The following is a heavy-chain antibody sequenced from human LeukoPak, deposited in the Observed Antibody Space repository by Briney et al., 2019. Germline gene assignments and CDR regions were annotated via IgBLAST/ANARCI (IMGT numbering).Heavy chain of an antibody. Sequence: ASVKVSCKASGYTFTTYGLSWVRQAPGQGLERLGWISTYDDNIKYAQSLQGRLTLTIDTSTSTAYMELRSLRSDDTAVYYCARDWDGYSSSRGDYWGQRTLVTVSS. CDR3: ARDWDGYSSSRGDY. V-gene: IGHV1-18*01. D-gene: IGHD6-13*01. CDR2: ISTYDDNI. CDR1: GYTFTTYG. J-gene: IGHJ4*02.